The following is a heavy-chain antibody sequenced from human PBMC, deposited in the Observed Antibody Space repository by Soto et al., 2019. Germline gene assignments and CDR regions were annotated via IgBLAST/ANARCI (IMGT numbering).Heavy chain of an antibody. J-gene: IGHJ4*02. V-gene: IGHV4-59*08. Sequence: SETLSLTCTVSGISISSYYWSWIRQSPGKGLEWVGSISYIGNAKYNPSLESRVTISLDTSKNQFSLKLISVTAADTAVYFCAGHGGYDNYFDYWGQGTLVTVSS. CDR3: AGHGGYDNYFDY. CDR1: GISISSYY. CDR2: ISYIGNA. D-gene: IGHD5-12*01.